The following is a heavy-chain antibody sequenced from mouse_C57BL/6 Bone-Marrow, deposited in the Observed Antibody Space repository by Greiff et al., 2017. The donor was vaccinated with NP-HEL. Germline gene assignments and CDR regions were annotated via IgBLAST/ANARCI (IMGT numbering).Heavy chain of an antibody. D-gene: IGHD2-5*01. Sequence: QVQLQQPGAELVRPGTSVKLSCTASGYTFTSYWMHWVKQRPGQGLEWIGVIDPSDSYTNYNQKFKGKATLTVYTSSSTAYMQLSSLTSEDSAVYYCATYSTSGYWGQGTTLTVSS. CDR1: GYTFTSYW. J-gene: IGHJ2*01. CDR2: IDPSDSYT. V-gene: IGHV1-59*01. CDR3: ATYSTSGY.